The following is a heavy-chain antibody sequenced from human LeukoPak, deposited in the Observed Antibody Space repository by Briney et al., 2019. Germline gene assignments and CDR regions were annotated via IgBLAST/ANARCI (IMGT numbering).Heavy chain of an antibody. J-gene: IGHJ6*02. Sequence: GSLGLSLATSGINFRRYCIDWGRQASRKGLEGGSYISSSSSTIYYADSVKGRFTISRDNAKNSLYLQMNSLRAEDTAVYYCAKESYCSGGSCSYYGMDVWAKGPRSPSP. CDR3: AKESYCSGGSCSYYGMDV. CDR2: ISSSSSTI. V-gene: IGHV3-48*04. D-gene: IGHD2-15*01. CDR1: GINFRRYC.